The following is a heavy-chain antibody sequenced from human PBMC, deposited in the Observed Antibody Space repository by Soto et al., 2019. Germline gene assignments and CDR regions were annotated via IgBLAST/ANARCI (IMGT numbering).Heavy chain of an antibody. CDR3: LYYYDNSGYYTDYYHYGMDV. Sequence: EVQLVESGGGLIQPGGSLRLSCAASGFTVSSNDMTWVRQAPGKGLEWVSVIYSGGRTYHADSVKGRFAISKDNIKNTLYLQMNSLKTEDTAVYYCLYYYDNSGYYTDYYHYGMDVWGQGTTVTVSS. J-gene: IGHJ6*02. D-gene: IGHD3-22*01. CDR2: IYSGGRT. V-gene: IGHV3-53*01. CDR1: GFTVSSND.